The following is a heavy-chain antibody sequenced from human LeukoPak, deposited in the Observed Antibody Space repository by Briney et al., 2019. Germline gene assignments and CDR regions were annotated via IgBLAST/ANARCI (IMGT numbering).Heavy chain of an antibody. CDR3: ARGSIDAFDI. CDR1: GFTFSSYS. J-gene: IGHJ3*02. Sequence: GGSLRLSCAASGFTFSSYSMNWVRQAPGKGLEWVSSISSSSSYIYYADSVKGRFTISRDNAKNSLYLQMNSLRAKDTAVYSCARGSIDAFDIWGQGTMVTASS. CDR2: ISSSSSYI. V-gene: IGHV3-21*01.